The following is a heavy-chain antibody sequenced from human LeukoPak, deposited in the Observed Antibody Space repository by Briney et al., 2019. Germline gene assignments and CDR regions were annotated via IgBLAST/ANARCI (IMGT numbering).Heavy chain of an antibody. CDR3: ARFDSGWSEGQH. CDR2: IYHSGST. CDR1: GGSISSGGYY. D-gene: IGHD6-19*01. Sequence: SETLSLTCTVSGGSISSGGYYWSWIRQPPGKGLEWIGYIYHSGSTYYNPSLKSRVTISVDRSKNQFSLKLSSVTAADTAVYYCARFDSGWSEGQHWGQGTLVTVSS. V-gene: IGHV4-30-2*01. J-gene: IGHJ1*01.